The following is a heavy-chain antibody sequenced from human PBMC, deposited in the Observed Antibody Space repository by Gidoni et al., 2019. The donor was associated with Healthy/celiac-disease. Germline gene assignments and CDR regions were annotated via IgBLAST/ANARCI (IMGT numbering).Heavy chain of an antibody. J-gene: IGHJ5*02. Sequence: QVQLVQSGAEVKKPGASVKVSCKASGYTFTSYGISWVGQARGQGLEGMGWISAYNGNTNYAQKLQGRVTMTTDTSTSTAYMELRSLRSDDTAGYYCARRAALDRSIWFDPWGQGTLVTVSS. D-gene: IGHD6-6*01. CDR3: ARRAALDRSIWFDP. CDR1: GYTFTSYG. V-gene: IGHV1-18*01. CDR2: ISAYNGNT.